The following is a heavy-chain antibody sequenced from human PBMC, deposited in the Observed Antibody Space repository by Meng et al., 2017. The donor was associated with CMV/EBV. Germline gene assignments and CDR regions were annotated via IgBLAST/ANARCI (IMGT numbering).Heavy chain of an antibody. J-gene: IGHJ4*02. V-gene: IGHV4-39*07. CDR3: VTWLWFGELSGYYFDY. CDR2: IYYSGST. Sequence: QLQLEEAVPGLVKPADSLSLSCTVSGGSISSSSYYWGWIRQPPGKGLEWIGSIYYSGSTYYNPSLKSRVTISVDTSKNQFSLKLSSVTAADTAVYYCVTWLWFGELSGYYFDYWGQGTLVTVSS. D-gene: IGHD3-10*01. CDR1: GGSISSSSYY.